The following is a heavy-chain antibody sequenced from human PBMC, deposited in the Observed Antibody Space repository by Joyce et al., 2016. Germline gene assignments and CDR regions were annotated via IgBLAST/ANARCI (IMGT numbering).Heavy chain of an antibody. CDR2: IYSDDTT. CDR1: GFSVSNSY. J-gene: IGHJ4*02. CDR3: TRFSTGGLKFDD. Sequence: EVQLVETGGGLIQPGGSLRFPGAASGFSVSNSYLSWVRQAPGKGPAWVSVIYSDDTTYYADSVKGRFTISRDNSKDTLYLQMNSLRADDTAKYYCTRFSTGGLKFDDWGQGTLVTVSS. V-gene: IGHV3-53*02. D-gene: IGHD6-19*01.